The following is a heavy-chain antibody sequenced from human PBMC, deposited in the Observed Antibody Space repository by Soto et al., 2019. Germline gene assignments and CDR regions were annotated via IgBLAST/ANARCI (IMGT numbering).Heavy chain of an antibody. CDR1: GDSFSSGDFY. V-gene: IGHV4-30-4*01. CDR2: MYYSGST. D-gene: IGHD2-21*01. CDR3: ARVLMRYSRLDY. J-gene: IGHJ4*02. Sequence: QVQLQESGPGLVKPSQTLSLTCTVSGDSFSSGDFYLSWIRQPPGKGLEWIGYMYYSGSTYYNQALKSRVTISSDTSKNQFSLRLRSMTAADTAVYYCARVLMRYSRLDYWGQGALVTVSS.